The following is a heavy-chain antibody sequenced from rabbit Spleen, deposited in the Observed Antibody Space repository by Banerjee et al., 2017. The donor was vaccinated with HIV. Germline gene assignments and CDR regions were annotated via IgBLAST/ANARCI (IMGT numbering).Heavy chain of an antibody. J-gene: IGHJ3*01. CDR1: GFDFSSYG. V-gene: IGHV1S47*01. CDR3: ARDGAGGSYFAL. Sequence: QEQLVESGGGLVQPGESLTLSCKASGFDFSSYGVSWVRQAPGKGLEWIGYIDPVFGITYYANWVNGRFSISRENAQNTVFLQMTSLTAADTATYFCARDGAGGSYFALWGQGTLVTVS. D-gene: IGHD8-1*01. CDR2: IDPVFGIT.